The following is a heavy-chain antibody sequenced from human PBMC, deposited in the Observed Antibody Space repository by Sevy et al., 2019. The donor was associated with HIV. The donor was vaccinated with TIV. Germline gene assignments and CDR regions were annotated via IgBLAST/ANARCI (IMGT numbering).Heavy chain of an antibody. J-gene: IGHJ6*02. CDR2: VFPNSGGT. Sequence: ASVKVSCKASGYTFTGDYLHWVRQAPGHGLEWMGRVFPNSGGTSYAQKFQGRVTMTRDTSISTAYMELSRLRSDDTAVYYCARDGGGGTTNSGMDVWGQGTTVTVSS. CDR3: ARDGGGGTTNSGMDV. V-gene: IGHV1-2*06. CDR1: GYTFTGDY. D-gene: IGHD1-7*01.